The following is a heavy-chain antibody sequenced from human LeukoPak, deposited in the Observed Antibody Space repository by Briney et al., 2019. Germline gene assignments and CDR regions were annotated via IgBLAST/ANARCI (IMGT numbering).Heavy chain of an antibody. CDR2: ISGIGGST. Sequence: GGSLRLSCAASGFTFSSYSMNWVRQAPGKGLEWVSAISGIGGSTYYADSVKGRFTISRDSSKNTLYLQMNSLRAEDTAVYYCAAGMAYIDYWGQGTLVTVSS. D-gene: IGHD5-24*01. CDR3: AAGMAYIDY. CDR1: GFTFSSYS. J-gene: IGHJ4*02. V-gene: IGHV3-23*01.